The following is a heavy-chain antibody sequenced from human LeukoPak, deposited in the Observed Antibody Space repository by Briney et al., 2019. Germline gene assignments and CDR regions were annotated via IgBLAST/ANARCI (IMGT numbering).Heavy chain of an antibody. Sequence: ASVKVSCKASGYTFTSYGISWVRQAPGQGLEWMGWINPNSGGTNYAQKFQGRVTMTRDTSISTAYMELSRLRSDDTAVYYCARTLYDSSGGFDYWGQGTLVTVSS. CDR3: ARTLYDSSGGFDY. V-gene: IGHV1-2*02. J-gene: IGHJ4*02. CDR1: GYTFTSYG. D-gene: IGHD3-22*01. CDR2: INPNSGGT.